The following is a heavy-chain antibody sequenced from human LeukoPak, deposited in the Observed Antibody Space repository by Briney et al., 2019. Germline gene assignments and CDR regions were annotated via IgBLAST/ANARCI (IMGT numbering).Heavy chain of an antibody. CDR3: ARDLVVVVPAARITLFDY. D-gene: IGHD2-2*01. CDR2: IKQDGSEK. V-gene: IGHV3-7*01. Sequence: PGGSLRLSCAASGFTFSSYWMSWVRQAPGKGLEWVANIKQDGSEKYYVDSVKGRFTISRDNAKNSPYLQMNSLRAEDTAVYYCARDLVVVVPAARITLFDYWGQGTLVTVS. J-gene: IGHJ4*02. CDR1: GFTFSSYW.